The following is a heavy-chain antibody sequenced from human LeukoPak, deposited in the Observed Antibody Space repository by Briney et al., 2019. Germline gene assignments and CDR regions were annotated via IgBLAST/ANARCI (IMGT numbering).Heavy chain of an antibody. CDR3: AKDSSSWKGDYFDY. CDR1: GFNFNNYW. V-gene: IGHV3-23*01. D-gene: IGHD6-13*01. J-gene: IGHJ4*02. CDR2: ISGSGGST. Sequence: PGGSLRLSCAASGFNFNNYWMSWLRQAPGKGLEWVSAISGSGGSTYYADSVKGRFTISRDNSKNTLYLQMNSLRAEDTAVYYCAKDSSSWKGDYFDYWGQGTLVTVSS.